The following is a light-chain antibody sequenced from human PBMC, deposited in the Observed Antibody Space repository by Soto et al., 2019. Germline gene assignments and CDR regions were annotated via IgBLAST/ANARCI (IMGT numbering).Light chain of an antibody. Sequence: QSVPTQPPSVSGAPGQRITISCAGSASNIGAGYDVHWYQQLPGTAPKLLIYDNINRPSGVPDRVSGSKSGTSASLAITGLQTEDEADYYCQSYDSGLSGRVFGGGTKLTVL. CDR3: QSYDSGLSGRV. CDR1: ASNIGAGYD. CDR2: DNI. J-gene: IGLJ3*02. V-gene: IGLV1-40*01.